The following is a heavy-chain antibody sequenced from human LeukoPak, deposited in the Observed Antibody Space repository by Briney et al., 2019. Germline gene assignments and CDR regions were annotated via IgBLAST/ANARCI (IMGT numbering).Heavy chain of an antibody. CDR3: ARDLRPYYAFWSGYNWFDP. J-gene: IGHJ5*02. CDR1: GYTFTGYY. V-gene: IGHV1-2*02. Sequence: DSVKVSCKASGYTFTGYYMHWVRQAPGQGLEWMGWINPNSGGTNYAQKFQGRVTMTRDTSISTAYMELSRLRSDDTAVYYCARDLRPYYAFWSGYNWFDPWGQGTLVIVSS. D-gene: IGHD3-3*01. CDR2: INPNSGGT.